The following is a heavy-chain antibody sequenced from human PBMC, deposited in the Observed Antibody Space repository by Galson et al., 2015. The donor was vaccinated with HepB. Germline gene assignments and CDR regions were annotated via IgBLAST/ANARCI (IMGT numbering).Heavy chain of an antibody. CDR2: IFSNDEK. Sequence: PALVKPTQTLTLTCTVSGFSLSNAGMGVIWIRQPPGKVLEWLAHIFSNDEKSYSTSLKSRLTISKDTSKSQVVLTMTNMDPVDTATYYCARLVDIVVVPGALATRSLYYGMDVWGQGTTVTVSS. CDR3: ARLVDIVVVPGALATRSLYYGMDV. J-gene: IGHJ6*02. CDR1: GFSLSNAGMG. V-gene: IGHV2-26*01. D-gene: IGHD2-2*01.